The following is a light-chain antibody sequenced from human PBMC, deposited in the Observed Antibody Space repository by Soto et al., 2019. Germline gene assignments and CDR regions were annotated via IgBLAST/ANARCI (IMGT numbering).Light chain of an antibody. CDR1: QSISSW. CDR2: KAS. Sequence: DIQMTQSPSTLSASVGDRVIITCRASQSISSWLAWYQQKPGKAPNLLIYKASSLESGVPSRFSGSGSGTEFTLTISSLQPDDCATYYCQQYNSSPYTFGQGTKLEIK. V-gene: IGKV1-5*03. CDR3: QQYNSSPYT. J-gene: IGKJ2*01.